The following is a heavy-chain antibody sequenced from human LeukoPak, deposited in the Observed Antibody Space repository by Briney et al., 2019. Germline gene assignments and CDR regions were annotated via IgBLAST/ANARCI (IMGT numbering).Heavy chain of an antibody. CDR2: IKQDGSEK. J-gene: IGHJ4*02. D-gene: IGHD2-15*01. CDR1: GFTFSSYW. Sequence: QSGGSLRLSCAASGFTFSSYWMSWVRQAPWKGLEWVANIKQDGSEKYYVDSVKGRFTISRDNAKNSLYLQMNSLRAEDTAVYYCARDRRDEDCSGGSCYYDYWGQGTLVTVSS. V-gene: IGHV3-7*01. CDR3: ARDRRDEDCSGGSCYYDY.